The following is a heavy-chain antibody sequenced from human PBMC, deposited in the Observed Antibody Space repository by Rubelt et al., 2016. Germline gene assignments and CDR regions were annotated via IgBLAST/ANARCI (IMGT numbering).Heavy chain of an antibody. CDR2: INHSGST. CDR3: AAYSIVVVPAAIRRLAVDI. D-gene: IGHD2-2*02. CDR1: GGSFSGYY. V-gene: IGHV4-34*01. J-gene: IGHJ3*02. Sequence: QVQLQQWGAGLLKPSETLSLTCAVYGGSFSGYYWSWIRQPPGKGLEWIGEINHSGSTNYNPSLKSLFTISVDPSKKQCSLKLSSVTAADTAVYYCAAYSIVVVPAAIRRLAVDIWGQGTMVTVSS.